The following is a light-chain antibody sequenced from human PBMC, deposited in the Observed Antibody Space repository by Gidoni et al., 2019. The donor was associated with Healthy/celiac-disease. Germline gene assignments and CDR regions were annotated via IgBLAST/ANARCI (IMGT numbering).Light chain of an antibody. CDR1: QSVSSN. J-gene: IGKJ2*01. CDR2: GAS. V-gene: IGKV3-15*01. Sequence: EIVMTQSPAPLSVSPGERATLSCRASQSVSSNLAWYQQKPGQAPRLLIYGASTRATGIPARFSGSGSGTEFTLTISSLQSEDFAVYYCQQYNNWPVYTFGQXTKLEIK. CDR3: QQYNNWPVYT.